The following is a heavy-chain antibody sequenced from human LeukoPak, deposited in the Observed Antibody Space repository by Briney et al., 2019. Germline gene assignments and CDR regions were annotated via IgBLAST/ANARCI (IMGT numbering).Heavy chain of an antibody. D-gene: IGHD3-22*01. V-gene: IGHV1-8*01. CDR2: MNPNNANT. CDR3: ARDYYYDTSGHRSGYFDL. J-gene: IGHJ2*01. Sequence: ASVKVSCKASGYTFTSYEINWVRQATGQGLEWMGRMNPNNANTGYAQKFQGRVTMTRSISISTAYMELSSLKSEDTAVYYCARDYYYDTSGHRSGYFDLWGRGTLVTVSS. CDR1: GYTFTSYE.